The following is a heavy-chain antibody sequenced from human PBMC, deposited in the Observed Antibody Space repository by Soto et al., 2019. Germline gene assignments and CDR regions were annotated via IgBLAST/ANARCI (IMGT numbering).Heavy chain of an antibody. CDR1: GGSISSYY. V-gene: IGHV4-59*01. J-gene: IGHJ6*02. CDR2: IYYSGST. Sequence: SETLSLTCTVSGGSISSYYWSWIRQPPGKGLEWIGYIYYSGSTNYNPSLKSRVTISVDTSKNQFSLKLSSVTAADTAVYYCARDTGVYDFWRDYYYYGMDVWGQGTTVTVSS. CDR3: ARDTGVYDFWRDYYYYGMDV. D-gene: IGHD3-3*01.